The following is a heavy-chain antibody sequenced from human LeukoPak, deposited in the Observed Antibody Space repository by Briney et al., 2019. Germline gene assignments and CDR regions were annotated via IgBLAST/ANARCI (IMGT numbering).Heavy chain of an antibody. V-gene: IGHV3-11*04. CDR3: ATYYYDTSGYPAFDY. CDR2: ISSDSNAM. D-gene: IGHD3-22*01. CDR1: GFSFSDYY. Sequence: PGRSLRLSCAASGFSFSDYYMSWIRQAPGKGLEWLSYISSDSNAMHYADSVMGRFTISRDNAKNSLYLQMNSLRAEDTAVYYCATYYYDTSGYPAFDYWGQGTLVTVSS. J-gene: IGHJ4*02.